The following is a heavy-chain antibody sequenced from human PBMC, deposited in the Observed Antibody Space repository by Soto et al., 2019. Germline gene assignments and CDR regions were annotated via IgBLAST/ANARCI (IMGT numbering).Heavy chain of an antibody. Sequence: GASVKVSCKASGGTFSSYAISWVRQAPGQGLEWMGGIIPIFGTANYAQKFQGRVTITADESTSTAYMELSSLRSEDTAVYYCARVPARTTVVTPSPLFDPWGQGTLVTVSS. CDR2: IIPIFGTA. CDR1: GGTFSSYA. CDR3: ARVPARTTVVTPSPLFDP. V-gene: IGHV1-69*13. D-gene: IGHD4-17*01. J-gene: IGHJ5*02.